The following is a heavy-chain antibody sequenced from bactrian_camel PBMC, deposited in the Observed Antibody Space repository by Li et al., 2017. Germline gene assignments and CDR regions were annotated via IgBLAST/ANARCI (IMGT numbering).Heavy chain of an antibody. V-gene: IGHV3S40*01. CDR1: GFTFSRYS. J-gene: IGHJ4*01. CDR2: INGNGATT. Sequence: VQLVESGGKLVQPGGSLRLSCAASGFTFSRYSLSWVRQAAGKGLEWVSIINGNGATTYYADSVKGRFTIRSDIAERTLYLQMNSLTPADTGVYYCACRTLTTGGMDYRGQGTQVTVS. D-gene: IGHD5*01. CDR3: ACRTLTTGGMDY.